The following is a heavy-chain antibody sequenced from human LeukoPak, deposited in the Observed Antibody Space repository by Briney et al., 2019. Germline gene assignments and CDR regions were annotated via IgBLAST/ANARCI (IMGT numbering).Heavy chain of an antibody. J-gene: IGHJ4*02. CDR1: GGSFSSYY. D-gene: IGHD3-10*01. CDR2: IHYSGFA. CDR3: AGDGMVRGVIDY. Sequence: SETLSLTCTVSGGSFSSYYWSWIRQPPGKGLEWIGYIHYSGFANYNPSLKSRVTISIDTSKNQFSLKLSSVTAADTAVYYCAGDGMVRGVIDYWGQGTRVTVSS. V-gene: IGHV4-59*01.